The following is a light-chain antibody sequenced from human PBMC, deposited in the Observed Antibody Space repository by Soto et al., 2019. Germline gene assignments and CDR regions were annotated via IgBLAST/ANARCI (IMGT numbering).Light chain of an antibody. CDR1: SSDVGGYNY. CDR3: SSYTSSSTVV. V-gene: IGLV2-14*01. Sequence: QSALTQPASVSGSPGQSITISCTGTSSDVGGYNYVSWYQQYPGKAPKLMIYDVSNRPSGVSNRFSGSKSGNTASLTISGLQAEDEAAYYCSSYTSSSTVVFGGGTKVTVL. CDR2: DVS. J-gene: IGLJ2*01.